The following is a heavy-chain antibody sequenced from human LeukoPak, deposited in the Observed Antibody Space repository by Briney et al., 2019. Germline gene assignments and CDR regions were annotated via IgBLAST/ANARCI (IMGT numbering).Heavy chain of an antibody. CDR2: IRYDGSNK. D-gene: IGHD5-18*01. J-gene: IGHJ4*02. CDR1: GFTFSSYG. V-gene: IGHV3-30*02. CDR3: AKGSGYSYGSYDY. Sequence: GGSLRLSCAASGFTFSSYGMHWVRQAPGKGLEWVAFIRYDGSNKYYADSVKVRFTISRDNSKNTLYLQMNSLRAEDTAVYYCAKGSGYSYGSYDYWGQGTLVTVSS.